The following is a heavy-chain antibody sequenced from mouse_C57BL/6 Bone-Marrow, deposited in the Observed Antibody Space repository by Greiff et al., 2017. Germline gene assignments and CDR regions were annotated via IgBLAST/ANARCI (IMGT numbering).Heavy chain of an antibody. CDR1: GYTFTSYW. CDR2: IHPNSGST. Sequence: QVQLQQPGAELVKPGASVKLSCKASGYTFTSYWMHWVKQRPGQGLEWIGMIHPNSGSTNYNEKFKSKATLTVDKSSSTAYMQRSSRTSEDSAVYYCARTKWVSYVDDWGQGTTLTVSS. V-gene: IGHV1-64*01. J-gene: IGHJ2*01. CDR3: ARTKWVSYVDD. D-gene: IGHD2-1*01.